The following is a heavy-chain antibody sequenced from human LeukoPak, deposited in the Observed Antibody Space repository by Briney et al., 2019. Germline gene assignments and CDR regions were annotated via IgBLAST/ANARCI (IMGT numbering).Heavy chain of an antibody. CDR1: GGSISSYY. D-gene: IGHD3-10*01. CDR3: ARDQTQLLWFGELSWWFDP. V-gene: IGHV4-59*01. CDR2: IYYSGST. Sequence: PSETLSLTCTVSGGSISSYYWSWIRQPPGKGLEWIGYIYYSGSTNYNPSLKSRVTISVDTSKNQFSLKLSSVTDADTAVYYCARDQTQLLWFGELSWWFDPWGQGTLVTVSS. J-gene: IGHJ5*02.